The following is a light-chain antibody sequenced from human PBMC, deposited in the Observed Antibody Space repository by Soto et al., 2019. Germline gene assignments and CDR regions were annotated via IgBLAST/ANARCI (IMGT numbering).Light chain of an antibody. CDR2: DVI. V-gene: IGLV2-14*03. J-gene: IGLJ2*01. Sequence: QSALTQPASVSGSPGQSITISCTGTSSDVGGYNYVSWYQHHPGKAPKLMIYDVIHRPSGVSNRFSGSKSGNTASLTISGLQAEDEADYYCSSYASSSTYVVFGGGTKLTVL. CDR1: SSDVGGYNY. CDR3: SSYASSSTYVV.